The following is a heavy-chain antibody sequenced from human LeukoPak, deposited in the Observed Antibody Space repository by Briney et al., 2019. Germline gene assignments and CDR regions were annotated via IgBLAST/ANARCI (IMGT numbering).Heavy chain of an antibody. J-gene: IGHJ5*02. V-gene: IGHV1-69*05. CDR3: AGRLRDGIFGVVTKFDP. CDR1: GGTFSSYA. CDR2: IIPIFGTA. Sequence: SSVNVSCKASGGTFSSYAISWVRQAPGQGLEWMGGIIPIFGTANYAQKFQGRVTITTDESTSTAYMELSSLRSEDTAVYYCAGRLRDGIFGVVTKFDPWGQGTLVTVSS. D-gene: IGHD3-3*01.